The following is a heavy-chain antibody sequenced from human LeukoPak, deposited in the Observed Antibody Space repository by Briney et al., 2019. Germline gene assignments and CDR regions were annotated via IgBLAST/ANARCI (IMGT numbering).Heavy chain of an antibody. V-gene: IGHV3-48*03. CDR1: GFTFSSYE. Sequence: GGSLRLSCAASGFTFSSYEMNWVRQAPGKGLEWVSYISSGGSTIYYADSVKGRFTISRDKAKNSLYLQLNGLRAEDTAVYYCARESSLDYFDYWGQGTLVTVSS. J-gene: IGHJ4*02. CDR2: ISSGGSTI. D-gene: IGHD3-16*01. CDR3: ARESSLDYFDY.